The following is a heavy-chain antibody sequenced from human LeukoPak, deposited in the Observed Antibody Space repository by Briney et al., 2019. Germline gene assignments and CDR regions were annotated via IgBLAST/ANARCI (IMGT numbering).Heavy chain of an antibody. D-gene: IGHD2-2*01. Sequence: GGSLRLSCAASGFTFSSYGMHWVRQAPGKGLEWVAVISYDGSNKYYADSVKGRFTISRDNSKNTLYLQMNSLRAEDTAVYYCARAGPVVVPAIYYYYYMDVWGKGTTVTVSS. CDR3: ARAGPVVVPAIYYYYYMDV. CDR1: GFTFSSYG. CDR2: ISYDGSNK. J-gene: IGHJ6*03. V-gene: IGHV3-30*03.